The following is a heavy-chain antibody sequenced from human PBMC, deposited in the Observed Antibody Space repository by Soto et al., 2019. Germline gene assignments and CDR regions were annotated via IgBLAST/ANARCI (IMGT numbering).Heavy chain of an antibody. CDR2: FLASGGNT. D-gene: IGHD3-3*02. Sequence: GASVKVSCKASGYSFFSYYIHWVRQAPGQGLEWMGRFLASGGNTDYAQRFRGRVSMTRDTSTTNTVSLELTSRTSDDTAVYYCARRGATIFGVIDSWGQGTRVTVSS. CDR3: ARRGATIFGVIDS. V-gene: IGHV1-46*01. CDR1: GYSFFSYY. J-gene: IGHJ4*02.